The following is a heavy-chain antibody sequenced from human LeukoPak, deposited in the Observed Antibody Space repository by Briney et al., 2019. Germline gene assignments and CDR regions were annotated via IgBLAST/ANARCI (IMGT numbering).Heavy chain of an antibody. D-gene: IGHD1-26*01. CDR3: AKEWELLAFDY. CDR2: IVGSGGAS. V-gene: IGHV3-23*01. CDR1: GFTFSSNA. J-gene: IGHJ4*02. Sequence: GGSLRLSCAASGFTFSSNAMSWVRQAPGKGLEWVSGIVGSGGASFYADSVKGRFTISRDNSKNTLYLQMNTLRAEDTAVYYCAKEWELLAFDYWGQGTLVTVSS.